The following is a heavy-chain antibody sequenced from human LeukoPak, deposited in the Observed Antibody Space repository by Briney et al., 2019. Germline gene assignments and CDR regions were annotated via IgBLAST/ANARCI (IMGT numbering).Heavy chain of an antibody. CDR3: ARQPALTRSHFDY. CDR1: GGSFSSSAYY. V-gene: IGHV4-39*01. J-gene: IGHJ4*02. CDR2: IYHSGNT. Sequence: SETLSLTCIVSGGSFSSSAYYWGWIRQPPGEGLQWIGSIYHSGNTYYNSSLKSRVTISVDTSTSQFSLRLSSVTAADTAIYYCARQPALTRSHFDYWGQGTLVTVSS.